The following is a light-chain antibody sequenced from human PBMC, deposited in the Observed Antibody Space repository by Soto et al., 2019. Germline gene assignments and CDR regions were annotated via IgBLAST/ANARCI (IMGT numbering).Light chain of an antibody. V-gene: IGLV2-14*01. CDR1: SSDVGGYNY. CDR3: SSSTSSSTRVV. J-gene: IGLJ2*01. Sequence: QSALTQPASVSGSPGQSITISCTGTSSDVGGYNYVSWYQQHPGKAPKLMIYEVSNRPSGVSNRFSGSKSGETASLTISGVQAEEEAAYYCSSSTSSSTRVVFGGGTKVTVL. CDR2: EVS.